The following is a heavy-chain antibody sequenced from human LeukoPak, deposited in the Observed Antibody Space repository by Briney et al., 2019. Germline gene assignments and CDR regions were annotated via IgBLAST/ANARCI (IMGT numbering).Heavy chain of an antibody. CDR3: ARGSVDYDILAAYFDY. D-gene: IGHD3-9*01. CDR2: IYSGGST. CDR1: GFTVSSNY. V-gene: IGHV3-66*02. J-gene: IGHJ4*02. Sequence: PGGSLRLSCAASGFTVSSNYMSWVRQAPGKGLEWVSVIYSGGSTYYADSVKGRFTISRDNSKNTLYLQMNSLRADDTAVYYCARGSVDYDILAAYFDYWGQGTLVTVSS.